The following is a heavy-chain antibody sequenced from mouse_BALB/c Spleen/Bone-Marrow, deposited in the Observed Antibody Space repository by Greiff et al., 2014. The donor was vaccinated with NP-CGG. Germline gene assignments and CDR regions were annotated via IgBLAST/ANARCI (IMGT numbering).Heavy chain of an antibody. J-gene: IGHJ2*01. CDR2: ILPGSGST. Sequence: VQLVESGADLMKPGASVKISCKATGYRFNSYWIEWVKQRPGHGLEWIGEILPGSGSTNSNEKFKGKATFTAYTSSNTAYMQISSLTSEDSAVYYCARLGIRSFDYWGQGTTLTVSS. D-gene: IGHD3-1*01. CDR3: ARLGIRSFDY. V-gene: IGHV1-9*01. CDR1: GYRFNSYW.